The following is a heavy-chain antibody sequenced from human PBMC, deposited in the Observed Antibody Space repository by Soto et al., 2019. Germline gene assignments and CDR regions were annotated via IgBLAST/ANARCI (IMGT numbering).Heavy chain of an antibody. J-gene: IGHJ6*02. CDR1: GGSIREYF. D-gene: IGHD1-7*01. Sequence: LSXNCSCSGGSIREYFWTWIRQSPGRGLEWIGYISSSGTVKYNSSLKSRVTISLDRSRSQFSLKLSSVTAADTAVYFCARDRKLELPGNYYYYGMDVWGQGTTVTVSS. V-gene: IGHV4-59*01. CDR2: ISSSGTV. CDR3: ARDRKLELPGNYYYYGMDV.